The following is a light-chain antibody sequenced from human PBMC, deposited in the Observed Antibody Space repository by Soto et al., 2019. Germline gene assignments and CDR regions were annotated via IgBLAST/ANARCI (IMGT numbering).Light chain of an antibody. CDR2: DAS. Sequence: ETVMTQSPATLSLSPGEGATLSCRASQSVGSNLAWYQQRPGQAPRLLIYDASTRATGIPARFSGSGSGTEFTLTISGLQSEDFAVYYCQQYNNWPPHTFGQGTKLEIK. CDR1: QSVGSN. V-gene: IGKV3-15*01. J-gene: IGKJ2*01. CDR3: QQYNNWPPHT.